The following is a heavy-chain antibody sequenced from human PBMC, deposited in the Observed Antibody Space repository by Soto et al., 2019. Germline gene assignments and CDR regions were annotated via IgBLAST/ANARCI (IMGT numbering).Heavy chain of an antibody. J-gene: IGHJ4*02. Sequence: PGGSLRLSCAASGFTFSSYAMSWVRQAPGKGLEWVSAISGSGGSTYYADSVKGRFTISRDNSKNTLYLQMNSLRAEDTAVYYCAKDPIFGVDPFLDYWGQGTLVTVSS. V-gene: IGHV3-23*01. CDR2: ISGSGGST. CDR1: GFTFSSYA. CDR3: AKDPIFGVDPFLDY. D-gene: IGHD3-3*01.